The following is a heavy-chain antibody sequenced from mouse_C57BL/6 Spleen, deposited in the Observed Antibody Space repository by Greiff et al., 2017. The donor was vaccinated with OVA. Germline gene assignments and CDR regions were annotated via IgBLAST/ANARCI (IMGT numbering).Heavy chain of an antibody. CDR2: ISSGGDYI. J-gene: IGHJ4*01. V-gene: IGHV5-9-1*02. CDR1: GFTFSSYA. CDR3: TRHFSYYAMDY. Sequence: EVKLVESGAGLVKPGGSLKLSCAASGFTFSSYAMSWVRQTPEKRLEWVAYISSGGDYIYYADTVKGRITISRDNARNTLYLQMSSLKYEDTAMYYCTRHFSYYAMDYWGKGTSVTVSS.